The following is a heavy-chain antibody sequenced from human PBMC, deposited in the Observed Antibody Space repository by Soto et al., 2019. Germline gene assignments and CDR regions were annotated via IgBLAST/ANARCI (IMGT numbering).Heavy chain of an antibody. CDR2: IIPILGIA. CDR3: ARVLQTTVTNYGMDV. V-gene: IGHV1-69*02. J-gene: IGHJ6*02. Sequence: SVKVSCKASGGTFSSYTISWVRQAPGQGLEWMGRIIPILGIANYAQKFQGRVTITADKSTSTAYMELSSLRSEDTAVYYCARVLQTTVTNYGMDVWGQGTTVTVSS. CDR1: GGTFSSYT. D-gene: IGHD4-17*01.